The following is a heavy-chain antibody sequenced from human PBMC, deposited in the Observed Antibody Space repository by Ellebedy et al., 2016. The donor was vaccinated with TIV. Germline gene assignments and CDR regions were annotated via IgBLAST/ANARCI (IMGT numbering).Heavy chain of an antibody. CDR2: IYYSGST. V-gene: IGHV4-59*01. Sequence: MPSETLSLTCTVSGGSISSYYWSWIRQPPGKGLRWIGYIYYSGSTNYNPSLKSRVTISVDTSKNQFSLKLSSVTAADTAVYYCARDGEVGGSSWYGGINWFDPWGQGTLVTVS. CDR1: GGSISSYY. CDR3: ARDGEVGGSSWYGGINWFDP. D-gene: IGHD6-13*01. J-gene: IGHJ5*02.